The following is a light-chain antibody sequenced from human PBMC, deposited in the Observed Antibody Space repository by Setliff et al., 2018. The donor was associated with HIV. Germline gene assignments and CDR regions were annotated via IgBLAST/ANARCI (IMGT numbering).Light chain of an antibody. CDR2: EVK. J-gene: IGLJ1*01. Sequence: LTQPASVSGSPGQSITISCTGTTSDVGGYNYVSWYQQHPGKAPKLIIYEVKNRPSGASNRFSGSKSGNTASLTISGLQAEDEADYYCSSYAITNTLPFGTGTKVTVL. CDR3: SSYAITNTLP. CDR1: TSDVGGYNY. V-gene: IGLV2-14*01.